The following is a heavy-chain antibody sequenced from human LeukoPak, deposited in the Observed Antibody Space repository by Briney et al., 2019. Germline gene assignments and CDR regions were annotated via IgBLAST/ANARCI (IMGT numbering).Heavy chain of an antibody. J-gene: IGHJ4*02. CDR3: ARRSGIAVAGAFDY. Sequence: GGSLRLSCAASGFTFSRCDMHWVRQAPGKGLEWVSGISGSGDSTYYADSVKGRFTISRDNSKNTLYLQMNSLRAEDTAVYYCARRSGIAVAGAFDYWGQGTLVTVSS. D-gene: IGHD6-19*01. V-gene: IGHV3-23*01. CDR2: ISGSGDST. CDR1: GFTFSRCD.